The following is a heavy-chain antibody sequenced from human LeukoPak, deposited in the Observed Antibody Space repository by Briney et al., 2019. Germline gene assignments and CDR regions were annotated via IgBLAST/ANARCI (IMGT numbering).Heavy chain of an antibody. CDR2: ISSSGSTI. Sequence: GGSLRLSCAASGFTFSSYAMSWVRQAPGKGLEWVSYISSSGSTIYYADSVKGRFTISRDNAKNSLYLQMNSLRAEDTAVYYCARPISGNYYYYYGMDVWGQGTTVTVSS. D-gene: IGHD1-14*01. CDR1: GFTFSSYA. J-gene: IGHJ6*02. V-gene: IGHV3-48*04. CDR3: ARPISGNYYYYYGMDV.